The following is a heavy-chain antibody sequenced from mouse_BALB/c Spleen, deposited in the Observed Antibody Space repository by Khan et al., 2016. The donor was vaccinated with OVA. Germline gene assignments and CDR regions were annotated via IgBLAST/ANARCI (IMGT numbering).Heavy chain of an antibody. CDR1: GFAFSYYD. V-gene: IGHV5-12-1*01. D-gene: IGHD1-1*01. CDR2: ISTGGDKT. CDR3: TRPHYYGSNYYFDY. J-gene: IGHJ2*01. Sequence: EVELVESGGGLVKPGGSQKLSCAASGFAFSYYDMSWVRQTPEKRLEWVAFISTGGDKTYYPDTVKGRFTISRDKAKNTRYLQMSSLKSEDPAMYYCTRPHYYGSNYYFDYWGQGTTLTVSS.